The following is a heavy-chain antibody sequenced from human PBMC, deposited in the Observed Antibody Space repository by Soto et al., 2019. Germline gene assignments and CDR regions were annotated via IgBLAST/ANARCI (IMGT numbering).Heavy chain of an antibody. J-gene: IGHJ5*02. V-gene: IGHV4-39*01. CDR1: GGSISSSSYY. CDR2: IYYSGST. D-gene: IGHD3-3*01. CDR3: ARLRLRFGWFDP. Sequence: SETLSLTCTVSGGSISSSSYYWGWIRQPPGKGLEWIGSIYYSGSTYYNPSLKSRVTISVDTSKNQFSLKLSSVTAADTAVYYCARLRLRFGWFDPWGQGTLVTVSS.